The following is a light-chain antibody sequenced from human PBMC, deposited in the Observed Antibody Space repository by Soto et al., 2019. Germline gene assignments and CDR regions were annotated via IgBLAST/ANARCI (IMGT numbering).Light chain of an antibody. CDR3: QQYGSSST. Sequence: VLTQSPATLSLSPGERATLSFRASQSVSSNLAWYQQKPGQAPRLLIYGASSRATGIPDRFSGSGSGTDFTLTISRLEPEDFAVYYCQQYGSSSTFGQGTRLEIK. J-gene: IGKJ5*01. V-gene: IGKV3-20*01. CDR1: QSVSSN. CDR2: GAS.